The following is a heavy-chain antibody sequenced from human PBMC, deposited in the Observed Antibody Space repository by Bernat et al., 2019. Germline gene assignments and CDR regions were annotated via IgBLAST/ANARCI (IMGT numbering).Heavy chain of an antibody. CDR1: GFTFSSYA. CDR3: ARDGLYAFDI. D-gene: IGHD6-19*01. CDR2: ISYDGSNK. J-gene: IGHJ3*02. V-gene: IGHV3-30-3*01. Sequence: QVQLVESGGGVVQPGRSLRLSCAASGFTFSSYAMHWVRQAPGKGLEWVAVISYDGSNKYYADSVKGRFTISRDNSKNTLYLQMNSLRAEDTAVYYCARDGLYAFDIWGQGTMVTVSS.